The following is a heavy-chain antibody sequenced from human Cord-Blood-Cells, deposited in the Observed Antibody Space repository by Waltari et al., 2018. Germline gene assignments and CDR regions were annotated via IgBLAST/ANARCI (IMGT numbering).Heavy chain of an antibody. Sequence: QVQLQQWGAGLLKPSETLSLTCAVYGGSFSGYYWSWIRQPPGKGLEWIGEINHSGSTNSNPSLRSRVTISVDTSKNQFSLKLSSVTAADTAVYYCARGEQLGCIDYWGQGTLVTVSS. J-gene: IGHJ4*02. D-gene: IGHD6-6*01. CDR3: ARGEQLGCIDY. CDR1: GGSFSGYY. V-gene: IGHV4-34*01. CDR2: INHSGST.